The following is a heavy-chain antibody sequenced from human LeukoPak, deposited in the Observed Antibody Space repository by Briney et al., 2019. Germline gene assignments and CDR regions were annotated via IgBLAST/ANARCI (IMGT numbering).Heavy chain of an antibody. V-gene: IGHV4-39*01. J-gene: IGHJ4*02. D-gene: IGHD5-24*01. CDR1: GDSISGSSYY. CDR3: ASADGYKIDY. CDR2: IYYGGST. Sequence: SETLSLTCTVSGDSISGSSYYWGWIRQPPGRGLEWIGNIYYGGSTYYNPSLKSRVSISVDTSNNQFSLKVSSVTAADTAVYYCASADGYKIDYWGQGTLVTVSS.